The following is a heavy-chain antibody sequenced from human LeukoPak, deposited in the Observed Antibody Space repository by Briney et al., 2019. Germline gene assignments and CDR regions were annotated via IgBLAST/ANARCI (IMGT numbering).Heavy chain of an antibody. Sequence: SETLSLTCAVYGGSFSGYYCTWIRQPPGKGLEWIGEINHSGSANHNPSLKSRVTISLDTSKNQFSLKLSSVTAADTAVYYCARGQGTVTTHWGQGTLVTVSS. J-gene: IGHJ4*02. CDR2: INHSGSA. CDR1: GGSFSGYY. D-gene: IGHD4-17*01. CDR3: ARGQGTVTTH. V-gene: IGHV4-34*01.